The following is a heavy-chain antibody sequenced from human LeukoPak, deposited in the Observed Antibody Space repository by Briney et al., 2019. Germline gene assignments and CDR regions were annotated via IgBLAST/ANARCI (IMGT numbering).Heavy chain of an antibody. J-gene: IGHJ4*02. CDR3: ARVNGVRDGYNYLFDY. CDR1: GFTFSTYS. CDR2: ISGDSKTI. V-gene: IGHV3-48*01. Sequence: GGSLRLSCAASGFTFSTYSMIWVRQAPGKGLEWLSYISGDSKTIYYADSVKGRFTISRDNAKNSLYLQLISLRAEDTAVYYCARVNGVRDGYNYLFDYWGQGTLVTVSS. D-gene: IGHD5-24*01.